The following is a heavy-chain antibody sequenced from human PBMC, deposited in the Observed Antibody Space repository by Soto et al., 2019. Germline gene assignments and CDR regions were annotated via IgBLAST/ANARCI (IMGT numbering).Heavy chain of an antibody. J-gene: IGHJ4*02. D-gene: IGHD6-19*01. Sequence: QVQLQESGPGLVKPSETLSLTCTVSGGSISSYYWSWIRQPPGKGLEWIGYIYYSGSTNYNPSLKSRVTISVVTSKNQFSLKLSSATAADTAVYYCARGGGYSSGWEFDYWGQGTLVTVSS. V-gene: IGHV4-59*01. CDR1: GGSISSYY. CDR3: ARGGGYSSGWEFDY. CDR2: IYYSGST.